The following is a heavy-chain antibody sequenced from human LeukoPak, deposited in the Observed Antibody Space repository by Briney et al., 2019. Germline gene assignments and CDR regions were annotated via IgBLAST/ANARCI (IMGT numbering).Heavy chain of an antibody. CDR2: TNHSGST. D-gene: IGHD1-1*01. Sequence: SETLSLTCAVYGGSFSGYYWSWIRQPPGKGLEWIGETNHSGSTNYNPSLKSRITISIDTSKNQFSLKLSSVTAADTAVYYCARGRTTGDYWGQGTLVTVSS. CDR1: GGSFSGYY. V-gene: IGHV4-34*01. J-gene: IGHJ4*02. CDR3: ARGRTTGDY.